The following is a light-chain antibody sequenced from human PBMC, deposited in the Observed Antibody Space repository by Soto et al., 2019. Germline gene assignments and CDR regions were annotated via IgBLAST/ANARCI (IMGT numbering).Light chain of an antibody. V-gene: IGKV1-17*01. Sequence: DIQMTHSPSSLSASVLDIVTITFRASQAIRNDLGWYQQKPGKAPKLLIYKASSLESGVPSRFSGSGSGTDFTLTINRLQPDDFATYYCQHYNSFPWTFGQGTKVDIK. J-gene: IGKJ1*01. CDR1: QAIRND. CDR3: QHYNSFPWT. CDR2: KAS.